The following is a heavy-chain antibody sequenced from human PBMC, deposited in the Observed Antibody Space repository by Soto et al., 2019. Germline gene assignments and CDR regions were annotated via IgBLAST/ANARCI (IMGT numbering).Heavy chain of an antibody. Sequence: EVQLLESGGGLVQPGGSLRLSCAASGFTFSSYAMGWVRQAPGKGLEWVSAISRLGGSTYYADSVKGRFTISRDNSKNTLYLQMDSLRVEDTAVCYCAKDPDRDGYNHDAFDMWGQGTMVTVSS. CDR2: ISRLGGST. D-gene: IGHD5-12*01. CDR3: AKDPDRDGYNHDAFDM. CDR1: GFTFSSYA. J-gene: IGHJ3*02. V-gene: IGHV3-23*01.